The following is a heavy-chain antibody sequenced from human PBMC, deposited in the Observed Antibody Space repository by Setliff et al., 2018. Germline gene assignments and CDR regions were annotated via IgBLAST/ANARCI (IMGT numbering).Heavy chain of an antibody. V-gene: IGHV4-59*11. J-gene: IGHJ5*02. D-gene: IGHD1-1*01. CDR3: AREGTPGPTNGNWFDP. CDR2: ISDSGST. CDR1: GGSINSPY. Sequence: PSETLSLTCTVSGGSINSPYWSWVRQPPGKGLEWIGYISDSGSTNYNPSLKNRVTILMDTSKTQFSLKLTSVTAADTAVYFCAREGTPGPTNGNWFDPWGRGALVTVSS.